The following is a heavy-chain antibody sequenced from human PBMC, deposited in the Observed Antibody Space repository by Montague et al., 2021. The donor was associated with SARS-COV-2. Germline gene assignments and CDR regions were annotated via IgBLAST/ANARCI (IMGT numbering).Heavy chain of an antibody. CDR2: INHTGSA. CDR1: SGSFSDYY. V-gene: IGHV4-34*01. CDR3: ARGQVTISGVLIFIPAAGSLDV. J-gene: IGHJ3*01. D-gene: IGHD3-3*01. Sequence: SETLSLTYAVYSGSFSDYYWTWVRQPPGKGLEWIGEINHTGSASYNPSLKSRVTLSKDTSKNQFSLKLQSLTAADTAVYYCARGQVTISGVLIFIPAAGSLDVWGQGTLVTVSS.